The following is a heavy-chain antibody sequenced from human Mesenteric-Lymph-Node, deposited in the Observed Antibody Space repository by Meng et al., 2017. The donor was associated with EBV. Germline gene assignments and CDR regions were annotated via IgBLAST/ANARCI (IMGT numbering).Heavy chain of an antibody. J-gene: IGHJ4*02. CDR2: INHSGST. D-gene: IGHD2-15*01. CDR3: ARGRGSRLLFYSSFDS. CDR1: GASFSGYY. V-gene: IGHV4-34*01. Sequence: QVQLPEGGAGLLKPSETLSLTCAVYGASFSGYYWSWIRQPPGKGLEWIGEINHSGSTNYNPSLKSRVSVSLDTSKNQFSLKLSSVTAADTAVFYCARGRGSRLLFYSSFDSWGQGTLVTVSS.